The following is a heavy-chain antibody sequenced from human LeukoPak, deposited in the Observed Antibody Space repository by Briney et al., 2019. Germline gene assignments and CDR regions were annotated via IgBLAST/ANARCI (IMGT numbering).Heavy chain of an antibody. CDR3: ARLPTNSSGYPYTAYYFDY. V-gene: IGHV4-31*03. CDR2: IHYSGST. J-gene: IGHJ4*02. Sequence: SETLSLTCTVSGGSISSGGYYWSWIRQHPGKGLEWIGYIHYSGSTYYNPSLKSRVTISVDTSKNQFSLKLSSVTAADTAVYYCARLPTNSSGYPYTAYYFDYWGQGTLVTVSS. D-gene: IGHD3-22*01. CDR1: GGSISSGGYY.